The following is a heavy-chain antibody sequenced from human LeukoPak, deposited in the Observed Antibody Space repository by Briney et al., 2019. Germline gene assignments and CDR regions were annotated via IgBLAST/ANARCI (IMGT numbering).Heavy chain of an antibody. CDR1: GYSFTTYW. CDR2: IYPGDSET. Sequence: GESLKISCKGSGYSFTTYWIAWVRQMPGEGLEWMGIIYPGDSETRYSPSFQGQVTTSVDKSITTAYLQWGSLKASDTAMYYCTRSPRDGYHDSFDIWGQGTMVTVFS. V-gene: IGHV5-51*01. CDR3: TRSPRDGYHDSFDI. D-gene: IGHD5-24*01. J-gene: IGHJ3*02.